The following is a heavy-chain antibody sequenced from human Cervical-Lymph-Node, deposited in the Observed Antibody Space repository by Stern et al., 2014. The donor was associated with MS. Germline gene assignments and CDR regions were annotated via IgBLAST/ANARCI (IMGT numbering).Heavy chain of an antibody. CDR1: RFTFDNYG. Sequence: QVQLVQSGGGVVQPGTSLRLSCAASRFTFDNYGMHWVRQAPGQGLEWVALISYDGSNKHDADSVKGRFTISRDNSNNTLFLQMNSLRAEDTAVYYCAKHRGEDWNYAFWFDPWGQGTLVTVSS. CDR3: AKHRGEDWNYAFWFDP. J-gene: IGHJ5*02. D-gene: IGHD1-7*01. V-gene: IGHV3-30*18. CDR2: ISYDGSNK.